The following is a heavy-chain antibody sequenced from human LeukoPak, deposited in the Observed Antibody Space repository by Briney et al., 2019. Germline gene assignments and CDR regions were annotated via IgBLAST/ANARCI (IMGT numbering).Heavy chain of an antibody. D-gene: IGHD6-19*01. V-gene: IGHV4-34*01. CDR1: GGSFSGYY. CDR3: ARAIAVAGTRRFDP. Sequence: SDTLSLICAVYGGSFSGYYWSWIRKPPGRGLEYIGEINHSGSTNHNPSLKSRVTLSLGTSKNQFFLNLTSVTAADTAVYYCARAIAVAGTRRFDPWGQGTLVTVSS. J-gene: IGHJ5*02. CDR2: INHSGST.